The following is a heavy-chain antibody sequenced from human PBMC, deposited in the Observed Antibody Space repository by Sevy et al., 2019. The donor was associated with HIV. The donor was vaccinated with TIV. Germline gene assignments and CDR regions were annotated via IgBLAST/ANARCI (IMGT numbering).Heavy chain of an antibody. D-gene: IGHD3-16*01. CDR1: GFRFTDYW. CDR2: IKQDESEK. V-gene: IGHV3-7*01. Sequence: AGSLRLSCAASGFRFTDYWMSWVRQTPGKGLEWVATIKQDESEKYYVDSVKGRFVISRDNGKTSVSLQMNGLRVEDTALYYCAREVGGFNWRPYYFDSWGQGTLVTVSS. CDR3: AREVGGFNWRPYYFDS. J-gene: IGHJ4*02.